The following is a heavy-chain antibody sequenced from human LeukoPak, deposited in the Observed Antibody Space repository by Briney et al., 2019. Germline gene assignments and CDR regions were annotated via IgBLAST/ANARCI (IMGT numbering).Heavy chain of an antibody. V-gene: IGHV3-33*01. D-gene: IGHD3-22*01. CDR2: IWYDGSNK. CDR1: GFTFSSYG. Sequence: GGSLRLSCAASGFTFSSYGMHWVRQAPGKGLEWAAVIWYDGSNKYYADSVKGRFTISRDNSKNTLYLQMNSLRAEDTAVYYCARDRVLTYYYDSSGYYSYYFDYWGQGTLVTVSS. J-gene: IGHJ4*02. CDR3: ARDRVLTYYYDSSGYYSYYFDY.